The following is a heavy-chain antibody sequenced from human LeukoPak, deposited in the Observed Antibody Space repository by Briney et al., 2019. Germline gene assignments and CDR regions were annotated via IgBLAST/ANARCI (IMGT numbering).Heavy chain of an antibody. CDR3: ARVGPRLELYGSGRGWFDP. D-gene: IGHD3-10*01. J-gene: IGHJ5*02. CDR1: GYSISSGYY. CDR2: IYHSGST. V-gene: IGHV4-38-2*02. Sequence: SETLSLTCTVSGYSISSGYYWGWIRQPPGKGLEWIGSIYHSGSTYYNPSLKSRVTISVDTSKNQFSLKLSSVTAADTAVYYCARVGPRLELYGSGRGWFDPWGQGTLVTVSS.